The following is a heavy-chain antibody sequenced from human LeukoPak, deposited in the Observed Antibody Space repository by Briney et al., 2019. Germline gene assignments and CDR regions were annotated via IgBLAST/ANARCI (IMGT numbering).Heavy chain of an antibody. CDR2: IIPIFGTA. CDR3: ARGVRQWLEQYNWFDP. Sequence: ASVKVSCKASGGTFSSYAISWVRQAPGQGLEWMGGIIPIFGTANYAQKFQGRVTITTDESTSTAYMELSSLRSEDTAVYYCARGVRQWLEQYNWFDPWGQGTLVTVSS. J-gene: IGHJ5*02. D-gene: IGHD6-19*01. V-gene: IGHV1-69*05. CDR1: GGTFSSYA.